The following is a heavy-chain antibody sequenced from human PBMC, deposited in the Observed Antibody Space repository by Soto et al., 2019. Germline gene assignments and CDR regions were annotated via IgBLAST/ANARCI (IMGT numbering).Heavy chain of an antibody. J-gene: IGHJ3*02. D-gene: IGHD4-17*01. Sequence: GGSLRLSCAASGFTFSSYGMHWVRQAPGKGLEWVAVIWYDGSNKYYADSVKGRFTISRDNSKNTLYLQMNSLRAEDTAVYYCASEIRWVDAFDIWGQGTMVTVSS. V-gene: IGHV3-33*01. CDR1: GFTFSSYG. CDR3: ASEIRWVDAFDI. CDR2: IWYDGSNK.